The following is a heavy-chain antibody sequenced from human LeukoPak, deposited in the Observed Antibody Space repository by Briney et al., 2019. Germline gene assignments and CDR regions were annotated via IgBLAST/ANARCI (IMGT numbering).Heavy chain of an antibody. J-gene: IGHJ4*02. D-gene: IGHD5-18*01. CDR1: GFTFDNSW. CDR2: INPDDSAK. CDR3: ARDRAYSSFDY. V-gene: IGHV3-7*01. Sequence: GGSLRLSCAASGFTFDNSWMNWVRQAPGKGLEWVASINPDDSAKYYVDSVGGRFTIPRDNAKNSLYLQMSSLRAEDTAVYYCARDRAYSSFDYWGQGTLVTVSS.